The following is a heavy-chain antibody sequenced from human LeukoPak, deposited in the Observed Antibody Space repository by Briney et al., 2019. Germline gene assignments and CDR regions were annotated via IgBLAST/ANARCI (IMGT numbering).Heavy chain of an antibody. V-gene: IGHV3-43*01. CDR2: ISWDGGST. CDR3: AKGSGSYHYFDY. J-gene: IGHJ4*02. CDR1: GFTFDDYT. Sequence: GGSLRLSCAASGFTFDDYTMPWVRQGPGKGLEWVSLISWDGGSTCYADSVKGRFTISRDNSKNSLYLQMNSLRTEDTAWYYCAKGSGSYHYFDYWGQGTLVTVSS. D-gene: IGHD1-26*01.